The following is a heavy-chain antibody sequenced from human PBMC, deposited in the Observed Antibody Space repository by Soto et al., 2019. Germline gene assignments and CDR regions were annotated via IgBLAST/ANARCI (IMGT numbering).Heavy chain of an antibody. CDR1: GYTFTRYG. Sequence: QGHLVQSGAEVKKPGASVKVSCKASGYTFTRYGISWVRQAPGQGLEWMGWISAYNGDTNYAQNLQGRVTMTIDTSTTTAYMELSSLTSDDTAVYYCAKNGQPPYYYYGLDVWGQGTTVTVSS. V-gene: IGHV1-18*01. CDR2: ISAYNGDT. J-gene: IGHJ6*02. CDR3: AKNGQPPYYYYGLDV. D-gene: IGHD2-8*01.